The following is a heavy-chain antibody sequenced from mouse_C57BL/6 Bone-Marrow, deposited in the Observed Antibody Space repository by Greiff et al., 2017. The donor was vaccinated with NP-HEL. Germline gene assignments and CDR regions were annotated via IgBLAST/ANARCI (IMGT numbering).Heavy chain of an antibody. D-gene: IGHD1-1*01. Sequence: QVQLQQPGAELVKPGASVKLSCKASGYTFTSYWMHWVKQRPGQGLEWIGMIHPNSGSTNYNEKFKSKATLTLDKSSSTAYMQLSSLTSEDSAVYYCAREAVITTVVATDYWGQGTTLTVSS. CDR2: IHPNSGST. CDR3: AREAVITTVVATDY. J-gene: IGHJ2*01. CDR1: GYTFTSYW. V-gene: IGHV1-64*01.